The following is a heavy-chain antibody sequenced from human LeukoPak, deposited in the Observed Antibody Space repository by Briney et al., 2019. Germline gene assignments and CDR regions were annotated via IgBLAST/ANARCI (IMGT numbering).Heavy chain of an antibody. V-gene: IGHV4-39*01. CDR1: GGSISSSSYY. Sequence: SETLSLTCTVSGGSISSSSYYWGWIRQPPGKGLEWIGSIYYSGSTYYNPSLKSRVTISVDTSKNQFSLKLSSVTAADTAVYYCARRGNVLLWSGETLYYFDYWGQGTLVTVSS. CDR3: ARRGNVLLWSGETLYYFDY. J-gene: IGHJ4*02. CDR2: IYYSGST. D-gene: IGHD3-10*01.